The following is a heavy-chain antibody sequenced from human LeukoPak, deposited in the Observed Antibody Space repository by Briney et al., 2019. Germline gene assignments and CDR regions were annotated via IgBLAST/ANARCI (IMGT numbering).Heavy chain of an antibody. D-gene: IGHD5-12*01. Sequence: TGGSLRLSCAASGFTFSSYAMHWVRQAPGKRLEYVSAISSNGGSTYYANSVKGRFTISRDNSKNTLYLQMGSLRAEDMAVYYCARDGYSGYAVMDYWGQGTLVTVSS. J-gene: IGHJ4*02. CDR1: GFTFSSYA. CDR3: ARDGYSGYAVMDY. CDR2: ISSNGGST. V-gene: IGHV3-64*01.